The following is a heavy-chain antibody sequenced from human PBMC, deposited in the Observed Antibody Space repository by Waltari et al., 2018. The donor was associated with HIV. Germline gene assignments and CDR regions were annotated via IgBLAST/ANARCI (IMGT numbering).Heavy chain of an antibody. CDR3: ARGYSSSRWIPLYH. D-gene: IGHD6-6*01. CDR2: FWSDGAEI. V-gene: IGHV3-33*01. Sequence: QVQLVESGGGVVQPGTSLTLSGAVSGVPFSNFAIHWVRQSPGKRLEWLAVFWSDGAEISYADSVKGRFTISKDSSQKTLYLHLTSLRAEDTALYYCARGYSSSRWIPLYHWGRGTLVTVSS. J-gene: IGHJ4*02. CDR1: GVPFSNFA.